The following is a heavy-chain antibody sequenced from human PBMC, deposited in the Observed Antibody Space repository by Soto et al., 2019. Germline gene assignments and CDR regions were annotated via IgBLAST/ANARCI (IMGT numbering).Heavy chain of an antibody. CDR1: GGTFSKYG. V-gene: IGHV1-69*01. Sequence: QVQLVQSGAEVKMPGSSVRVSCKASGGTFSKYGISWVRQAPGQGLEWMGGIIPMFGIGNYAEKFLGRVTITAAESTSTSHMELSSLRSEDTAVYCCARRYRETYFYAMDVWGQGTTVTCSS. CDR3: ARRYRETYFYAMDV. CDR2: IIPMFGIG. J-gene: IGHJ6*02. D-gene: IGHD1-26*01.